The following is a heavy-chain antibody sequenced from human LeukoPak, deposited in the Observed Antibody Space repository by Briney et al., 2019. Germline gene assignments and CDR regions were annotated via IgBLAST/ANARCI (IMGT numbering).Heavy chain of an antibody. CDR2: IYYSGST. J-gene: IGHJ5*02. Sequence: SETLSLTCTVSGGSLSSSSYYWGWLRQPPGRGREWIGSIYYSGSTYYNPSLKSRVTISVDTSKNQFSLKLSSVTPADTAVYYCAREVVVVAASHSNNWFDPWGQGTLVTVSS. D-gene: IGHD2-15*01. V-gene: IGHV4-39*07. CDR3: AREVVVVAASHSNNWFDP. CDR1: GGSLSSSSYY.